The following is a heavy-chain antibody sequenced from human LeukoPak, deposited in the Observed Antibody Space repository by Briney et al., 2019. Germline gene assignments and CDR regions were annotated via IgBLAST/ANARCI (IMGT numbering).Heavy chain of an antibody. V-gene: IGHV3-21*01. CDR2: ISTSSSYI. CDR1: GFIFSTYS. D-gene: IGHD3-10*01. J-gene: IGHJ4*02. CDR3: ARDLHHYYGSGSYYNAFGY. Sequence: GGSLRLSCAASGFIFSTYSMNWVRQAPGKGLEWVSSISTSSSYIYYADSVKGRFTISRDNANDSLYLQMNSLRAEDTAVYYCARDLHHYYGSGSYYNAFGYWGQGTLVTVSS.